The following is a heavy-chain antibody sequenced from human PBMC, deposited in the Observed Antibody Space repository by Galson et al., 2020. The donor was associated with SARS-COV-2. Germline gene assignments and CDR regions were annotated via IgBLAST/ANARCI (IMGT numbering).Heavy chain of an antibody. CDR1: GDSVSSNSAA. CDR2: TYYRSQWST. CDR3: AGRVAGAGSLHI. J-gene: IGHJ3*02. Sequence: SQTLSLTCAISGDSVSSNSAAWNWIRQSPSRGLEWLGRTYYRSQWSTNYAVSVKSRITINPDTSKNQFSLQLNSVTPEDTAIYYCAGRVAGAGSLHIWGQGTMVIVSS. D-gene: IGHD6-13*01. V-gene: IGHV6-1*01.